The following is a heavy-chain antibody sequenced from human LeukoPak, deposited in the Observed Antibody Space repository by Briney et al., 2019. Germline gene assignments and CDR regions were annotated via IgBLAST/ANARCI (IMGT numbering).Heavy chain of an antibody. D-gene: IGHD3-22*01. J-gene: IGHJ4*02. V-gene: IGHV1-8*01. Sequence: ASVKVSCRASGYTFTSYDINWVRQATGQGLEWMGWMNPNSGNTGYAQKFQGRVTMTRNTSISTAYMELSSLRSEDTAVYYCARGKRPYDSSGYYLRTFDYWGQGTLVTVSS. CDR3: ARGKRPYDSSGYYLRTFDY. CDR1: GYTFTSYD. CDR2: MNPNSGNT.